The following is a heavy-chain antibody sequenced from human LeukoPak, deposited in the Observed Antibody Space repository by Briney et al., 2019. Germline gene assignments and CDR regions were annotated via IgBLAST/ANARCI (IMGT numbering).Heavy chain of an antibody. V-gene: IGHV1-46*01. CDR3: ARDQEAFDY. J-gene: IGHJ4*02. Sequence: ASVKVSCKASGYSFTSNYIHWVRQAPGQGLEWMGVIYPGDGSTSYAQKFQGRVTVTRDTSTSTVHMELSGLRSEDTAVYYCARDQEAFDYWGQGTLVTVSS. CDR2: IYPGDGST. CDR1: GYSFTSNY.